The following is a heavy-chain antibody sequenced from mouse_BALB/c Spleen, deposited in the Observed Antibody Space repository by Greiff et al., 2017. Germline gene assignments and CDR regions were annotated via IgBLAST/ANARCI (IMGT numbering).Heavy chain of an antibody. CDR2: IWTGGGT. V-gene: IGHV2-9-2*01. J-gene: IGHJ3*01. CDR3: VRDSLPPELAY. Sequence: QVQLQQSGPGLVAPSQSLSITCTVSGFSLTSYDISWIRQPPGKGLEWLGVIWTGGGTNCNSAFMSRLSISKDNSKSQVFLKMNSLQTDDTAIYYCVRDSLPPELAYWGQGTLVTVSA. D-gene: IGHD2-10*01. CDR1: GFSLTSYD.